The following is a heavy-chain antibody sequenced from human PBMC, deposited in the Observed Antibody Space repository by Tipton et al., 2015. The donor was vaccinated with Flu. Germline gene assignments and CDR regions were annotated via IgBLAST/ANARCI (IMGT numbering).Heavy chain of an antibody. V-gene: IGHV3-20*01. J-gene: IGHJ4*02. D-gene: IGHD3-22*01. Sequence: SLRLSCAASGFTFDDYGMSWVRQAPGKGLEWVSGINWNGGSTGYADSVKGRFTISRDNAKNSPYLQMNSLRAEDTALYHCARPNYYDSSGRYYFDYWGQGTLVTVSS. CDR2: INWNGGST. CDR3: ARPNYYDSSGRYYFDY. CDR1: GFTFDDYG.